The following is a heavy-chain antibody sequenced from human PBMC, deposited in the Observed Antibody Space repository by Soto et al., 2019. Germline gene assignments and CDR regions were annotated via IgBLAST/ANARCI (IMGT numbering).Heavy chain of an antibody. V-gene: IGHV3-23*01. Sequence: PGGSLRLSCAASGFTFSSYAMSWVRQAPGKGLEWVSAISGSGGSTYYADSVKGRFTISRDNSKNTLYLQMNSLRAEDTAVYYSAKVLAHYYGSGSPQGFDYMDVWGKGTTVTVSS. D-gene: IGHD3-10*01. CDR3: AKVLAHYYGSGSPQGFDYMDV. CDR2: ISGSGGST. CDR1: GFTFSSYA. J-gene: IGHJ6*03.